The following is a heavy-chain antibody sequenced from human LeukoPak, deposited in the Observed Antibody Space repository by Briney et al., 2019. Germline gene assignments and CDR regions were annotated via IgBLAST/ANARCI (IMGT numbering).Heavy chain of an antibody. D-gene: IGHD3-22*01. CDR1: ALSISSYS. Sequence: SETLSLTSTVAALSISSYSRSWVRQPAGKGLEWIGRIYTSGSTNYNPALKSRGTMSVDTSETQFSLKLSSVTAADTAVYYCSRDFYSSGYYRDDAFDIWGQGTMVTVSS. CDR2: IYTSGST. CDR3: SRDFYSSGYYRDDAFDI. J-gene: IGHJ3*02. V-gene: IGHV4-4*07.